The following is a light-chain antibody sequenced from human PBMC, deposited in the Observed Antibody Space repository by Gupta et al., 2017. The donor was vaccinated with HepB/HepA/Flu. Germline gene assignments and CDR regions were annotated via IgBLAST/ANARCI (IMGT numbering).Light chain of an antibody. J-gene: IGKJ5*01. CDR1: QYVDIY. CDR3: QQRRSWPIT. Sequence: EIVLTQSPATLSLSPGERGTLSCKASQYVDIYLAWYQQIPGQPPRLLIYDTSNRATGTPARFSGSGSGTEFTLTIASLEPEDFAIYYCQQRRSWPITFGQGTRLEIK. V-gene: IGKV3-11*01. CDR2: DTS.